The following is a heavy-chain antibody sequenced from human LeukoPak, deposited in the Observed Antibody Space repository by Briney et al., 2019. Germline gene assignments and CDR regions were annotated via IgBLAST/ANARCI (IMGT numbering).Heavy chain of an antibody. J-gene: IGHJ5*02. Sequence: GASVKVSCKTSGYSFTNYGITWVRQAPGQGLEWMGWISGYNSKPFYAQNFQGRVTMTTDTSTSTVYMELRSLRSDDTAVYYCARDIKRSRARWENLGFDPWGQGTLVTVSS. V-gene: IGHV1-18*01. CDR2: ISGYNSKP. CDR1: GYSFTNYG. CDR3: ARDIKRSRARWENLGFDP. D-gene: IGHD1-14*01.